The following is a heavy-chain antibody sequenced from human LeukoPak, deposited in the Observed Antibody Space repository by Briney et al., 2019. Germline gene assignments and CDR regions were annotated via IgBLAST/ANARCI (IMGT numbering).Heavy chain of an antibody. Sequence: GGSLRLSCAASGFTFSSYSMNWVRQAPGKGLEWVSSISSSSSYIYYADSVKGRFTISRDNAKNSLYLQMNSLRAEDTAVYYCAREGRMVRGVILLYYYYMDVWGKGTTVTVSS. D-gene: IGHD3-10*01. V-gene: IGHV3-21*01. CDR1: GFTFSSYS. CDR2: ISSSSSYI. J-gene: IGHJ6*03. CDR3: AREGRMVRGVILLYYYYMDV.